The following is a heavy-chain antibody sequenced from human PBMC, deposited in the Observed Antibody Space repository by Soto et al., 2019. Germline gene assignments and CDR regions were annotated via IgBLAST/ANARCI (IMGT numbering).Heavy chain of an antibody. CDR3: AGKGDVPYSYYGMTV. CDR1: GYTFTSYG. V-gene: IGHV1-18*01. D-gene: IGHD2-21*01. J-gene: IGHJ6*02. Sequence: QVQLVQSGAEVKKPGASVKVSCKASGYTFTSYGISWVRQAPGQGLEWMGWINGYNGNTNHAQKLQGRVTMSTDTSTSTATMEWRRLRSDDWAVYSGAGKGDVPYSYYGMTVWGQGPTVTVS. CDR2: INGYNGNT.